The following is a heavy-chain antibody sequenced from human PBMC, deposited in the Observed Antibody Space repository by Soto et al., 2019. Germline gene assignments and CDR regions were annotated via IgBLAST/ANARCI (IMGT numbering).Heavy chain of an antibody. CDR2: INGDGGST. CDR1: GFTFNSYW. CDR3: ARGIRNYYGVDV. V-gene: IGHV3-74*01. D-gene: IGHD2-15*01. Sequence: EVQLVESGGVLVQPGGSLRLYCAASGFTFNSYWMHWVRQAPGKGLLWVSRINGDGGSTNYADSVKGRFTISRDNAMNTVYLQMNNLRDEATAVYYCARGIRNYYGVDVWGQGSTVTVSS. J-gene: IGHJ6*02.